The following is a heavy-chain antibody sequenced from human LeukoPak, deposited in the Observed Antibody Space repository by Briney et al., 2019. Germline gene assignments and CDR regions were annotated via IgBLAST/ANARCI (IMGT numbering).Heavy chain of an antibody. V-gene: IGHV4-59*08. CDR1: GGSISSYY. Sequence: KPSETLSLTCTVSGGSISSYYWSWIRQPPGKGLEWIGYIYYSGSTNYNPSLKSRVTISVDTSKNQFSLKLSSVTAADTAVYYCAKLRYFDWLSYGGGRFFDYWGQGTLVTVSS. J-gene: IGHJ4*02. D-gene: IGHD3-9*01. CDR3: AKLRYFDWLSYGGGRFFDY. CDR2: IYYSGST.